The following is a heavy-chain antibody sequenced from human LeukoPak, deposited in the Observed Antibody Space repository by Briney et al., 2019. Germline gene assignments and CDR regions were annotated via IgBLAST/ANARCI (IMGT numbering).Heavy chain of an antibody. V-gene: IGHV3-21*01. CDR2: ISSSSNYI. CDR1: GFTFSSYE. J-gene: IGHJ5*02. D-gene: IGHD2/OR15-2a*01. Sequence: GGSLRLSCAASGFTFSSYEMNWVRQAPGKGLEWVSSISSSSNYIYYADSVKGRFTISRDNAKNSLYLQMKSLRAEDTAVYYCARGKTSQNIVTRKTYNWFDPWGQGTLVTVSS. CDR3: ARGKTSQNIVTRKTYNWFDP.